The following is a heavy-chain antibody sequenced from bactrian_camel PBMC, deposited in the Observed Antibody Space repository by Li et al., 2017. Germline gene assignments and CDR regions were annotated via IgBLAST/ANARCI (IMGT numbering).Heavy chain of an antibody. CDR3: AASWPGTEGFCSSKREPDFGY. J-gene: IGHJ4*01. Sequence: HVQLVESGGGSVQAGGSLRLSCAASGYRVSRYSMGWFRQAPGKEREEVAAIDKAGSPTYTYSVKGRFTISKVNANNTLYLQMHDLKPEDTAVYICAASWPGTEGFCSSKREPDFGYWGQGTQVTVS. CDR2: IDKAGSP. D-gene: IGHD3*01. CDR1: GYRVSRYS. V-gene: IGHV3S53*01.